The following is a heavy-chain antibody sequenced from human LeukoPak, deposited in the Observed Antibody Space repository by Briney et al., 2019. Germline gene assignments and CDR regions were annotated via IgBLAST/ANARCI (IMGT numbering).Heavy chain of an antibody. J-gene: IGHJ4*02. D-gene: IGHD2-15*01. CDR2: IRYDGSDK. CDR3: AKVLTR. Sequence: GGSLRLSCAASGFTLSDYGMHWVRQAPGKGLEWVAFIRYDGSDKYYADSVRGRFTISRDNSKNTLYLQMNSLRVEDTAVYYCAKVLTRWGQGTLVTVSS. V-gene: IGHV3-30*02. CDR1: GFTLSDYG.